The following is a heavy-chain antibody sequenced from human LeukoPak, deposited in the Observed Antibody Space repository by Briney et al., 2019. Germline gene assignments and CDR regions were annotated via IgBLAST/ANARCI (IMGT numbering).Heavy chain of an antibody. CDR3: ARGSGPMVRD. V-gene: IGHV4-34*01. Sequence: SETLSLTCAVYGGSFSGYYWSWIRQPPGKGLEWIGEINHSGSTNYNPSLKSRVTISVDTSKNQFPLKLSSVTAADTAVYYCARGSGPMVRDWGQGTLVTVSS. D-gene: IGHD3-10*01. CDR1: GGSFSGYY. J-gene: IGHJ4*02. CDR2: INHSGST.